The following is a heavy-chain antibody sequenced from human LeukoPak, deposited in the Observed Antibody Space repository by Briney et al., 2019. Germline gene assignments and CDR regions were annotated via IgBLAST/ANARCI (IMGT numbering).Heavy chain of an antibody. D-gene: IGHD4-11*01. CDR1: GSTFSNYW. CDR2: INSDGSIT. CDR3: ARGYSNYVDY. V-gene: IGHV3-74*01. Sequence: QPGGSLRLSCAASGSTFSNYWMHWVRQVPGKGLVWVSRINSDGSITTYADSVKGRFTFSRDNAKKTLYLQMNSLRDEDTAVYYCARGYSNYVDYWGQGTLVTVSS. J-gene: IGHJ4*02.